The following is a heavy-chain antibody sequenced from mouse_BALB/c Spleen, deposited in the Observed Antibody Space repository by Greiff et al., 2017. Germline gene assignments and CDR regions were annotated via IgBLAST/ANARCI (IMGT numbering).Heavy chain of an antibody. CDR1: GFTFSSYT. CDR3: ARLLRLDAMDY. D-gene: IGHD1-2*01. Sequence: DVQLVESGGGLVQPGGSLKLSCAASGFTFSSYTMSWVRQTPEKRLEWVAYISNGGGSTYYPDTVKGRFTISRDNAKNTLYLQMSSLKSEDTAMYYCARLLRLDAMDYWGQGTSVTVSS. CDR2: ISNGGGST. V-gene: IGHV5-12-2*01. J-gene: IGHJ4*01.